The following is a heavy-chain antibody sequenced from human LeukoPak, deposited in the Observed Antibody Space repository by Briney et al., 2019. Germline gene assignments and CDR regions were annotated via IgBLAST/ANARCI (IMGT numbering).Heavy chain of an antibody. V-gene: IGHV3-66*01. Sequence: PGGSLRLSCAASGFTVSSNYMSWVRQAPGKGLEWVSVIYSGGSTYYADSVKGRFTISRDNTKNSVYLQMSGLRAEDTAIYYCVRDKVGGSNDFWGQGTLVTVSS. J-gene: IGHJ4*02. D-gene: IGHD2-15*01. CDR2: IYSGGST. CDR1: GFTVSSNY. CDR3: VRDKVGGSNDF.